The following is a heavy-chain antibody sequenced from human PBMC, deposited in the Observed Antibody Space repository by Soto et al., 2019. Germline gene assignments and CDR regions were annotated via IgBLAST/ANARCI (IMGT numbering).Heavy chain of an antibody. J-gene: IGHJ5*02. D-gene: IGHD2-2*01. CDR3: ARDRCSSTSCRWFDP. CDR2: INPSGGST. V-gene: IGHV1-46*01. Sequence: ASVKVSCKASGYTFTSYYMHWVRQAPGQGLEWMGIINPSGGSTSYAQKFQGRVTITRDTSASTAYMELSSLRSEDTAVYYCARDRCSSTSCRWFDPWGQGTLVTVSS. CDR1: GYTFTSYY.